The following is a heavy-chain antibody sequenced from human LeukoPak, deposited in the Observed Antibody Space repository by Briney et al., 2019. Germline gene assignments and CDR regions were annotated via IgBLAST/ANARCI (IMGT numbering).Heavy chain of an antibody. J-gene: IGHJ4*02. D-gene: IGHD2-15*01. CDR2: ISAYNGNT. V-gene: IGHV1-18*01. CDR3: ARDKGEYCSGGSCYSVDY. CDR1: GYTFTSYG. Sequence: ASVKVSCKASGYTFTSYGIGWVRQAPGQGLEWMGWISAYNGNTNYAQKLQGRVTMTTDTSTSTAYMELRSLRSDDTAVYYCARDKGEYCSGGSCYSVDYWGQGTLVTVSS.